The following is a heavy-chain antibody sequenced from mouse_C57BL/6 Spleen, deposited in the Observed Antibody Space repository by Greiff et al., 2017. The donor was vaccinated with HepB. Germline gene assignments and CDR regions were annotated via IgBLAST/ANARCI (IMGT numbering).Heavy chain of an antibody. J-gene: IGHJ4*01. CDR1: GYTFTEYT. CDR2: FYPGSGSI. Sequence: QVHVKQSGAELVKPGASVKLSCKASGYTFTEYTIHWVKQRSGQGLEWIGWFYPGSGSIKYNEKFKDKATLTADKSSSTVYMELSRLTSEDSAVYFCARHEEEGDGYYHYYAMDYWGQGTSVTVSS. D-gene: IGHD2-3*01. V-gene: IGHV1-62-2*01. CDR3: ARHEEEGDGYYHYYAMDY.